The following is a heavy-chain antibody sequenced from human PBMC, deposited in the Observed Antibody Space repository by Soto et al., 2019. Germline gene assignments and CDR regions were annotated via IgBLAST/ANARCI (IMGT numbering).Heavy chain of an antibody. V-gene: IGHV4-31*03. CDR3: ASSVDP. CDR1: GGSISSGGYY. J-gene: IGHJ5*02. Sequence: QVQLQESGPGLVKPSQTLSLTCTVSGGSISSGGYYWSWIRQHPGKGLEWIGYIFYSGTTYYNPSLXSXXTISVAPSKHQFSLKLSSVTAADTAVYYCASSVDPWGQGTLVTVSS. D-gene: IGHD6-25*01. CDR2: IFYSGTT.